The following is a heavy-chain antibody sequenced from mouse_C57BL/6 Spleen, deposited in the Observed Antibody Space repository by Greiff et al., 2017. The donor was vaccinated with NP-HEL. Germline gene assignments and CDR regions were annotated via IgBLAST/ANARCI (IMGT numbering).Heavy chain of an antibody. J-gene: IGHJ3*01. CDR1: GFTFSSYA. V-gene: IGHV5-9-1*02. Sequence: EVMLVESGEGLVKPGGSLKLSCAASGFTFSSYAMSWVRQTPEKRLEWVAYISSGGDYIYYADTVKGRFTISRDNARNTLYLQMSSLKSEDTAMYYCTREGDFSFAYWGQGTLVTVSA. CDR2: ISSGGDYI. CDR3: TREGDFSFAY. D-gene: IGHD3-3*01.